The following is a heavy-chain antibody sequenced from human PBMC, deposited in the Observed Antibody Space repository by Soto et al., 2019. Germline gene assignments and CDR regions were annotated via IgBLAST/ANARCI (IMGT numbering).Heavy chain of an antibody. V-gene: IGHV4-61*01. J-gene: IGHJ6*02. Sequence: SETLSLTCTVSGGSVSSGSDYWSWIRQPPGKGLEWIGYIYYSGSTNYNPSLRSRVTISVDTSKNQFSLKLSSVTAADTAVYYCASVTRTCISTSCYRYYYGMDVWGQGTTVTVSS. CDR2: IYYSGST. D-gene: IGHD2-2*02. CDR1: GGSVSSGSDY. CDR3: ASVTRTCISTSCYRYYYGMDV.